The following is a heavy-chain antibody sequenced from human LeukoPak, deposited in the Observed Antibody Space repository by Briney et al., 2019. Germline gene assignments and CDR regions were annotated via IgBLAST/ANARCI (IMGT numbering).Heavy chain of an antibody. J-gene: IGHJ5*02. CDR3: AREPSWELLRHGWFDP. CDR2: INPSSGST. CDR1: GYTFTSYG. D-gene: IGHD1-26*01. Sequence: GASVKVSCKASGYTFTSYGISWVRQAPGQGLEWMGIINPSSGSTSYAQKFQGRVTMTRDMSTSTVYMELTSLRSEDTAVYYCAREPSWELLRHGWFDPWGQGTLVTVSS. V-gene: IGHV1-46*01.